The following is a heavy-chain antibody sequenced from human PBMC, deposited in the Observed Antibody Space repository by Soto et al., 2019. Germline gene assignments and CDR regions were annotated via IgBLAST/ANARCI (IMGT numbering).Heavy chain of an antibody. CDR1: GFDFSSYA. J-gene: IGHJ4*02. D-gene: IGHD2-15*01. V-gene: IGHV3-30-3*01. Sequence: VGSLRLSCAASGFDFSSYAMHWVRQAQGKGLEWVAGTSYDGSNKYYADSVKGRFTISRDNSKNTLYVQMNSLTAEDTAVYYCASSLRRYCSGGSCSPFDDWGQGTLVTVSS. CDR3: ASSLRRYCSGGSCSPFDD. CDR2: TSYDGSNK.